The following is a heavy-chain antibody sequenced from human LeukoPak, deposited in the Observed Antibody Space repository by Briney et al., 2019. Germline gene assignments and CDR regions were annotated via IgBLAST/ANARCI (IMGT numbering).Heavy chain of an antibody. Sequence: SETLSLTCTVSDDSLSQYFWVWIRQPAGKQLEWIGRIYSSGYTNYNPSLQSRVSMSSDTSTNQFFLNLTSVTAADTAVYYCARPQGKGRDAFDVWGLGTMVTVSS. V-gene: IGHV4-4*07. J-gene: IGHJ3*01. CDR1: DDSLSQYF. CDR2: IYSSGYT. CDR3: ARPQGKGRDAFDV.